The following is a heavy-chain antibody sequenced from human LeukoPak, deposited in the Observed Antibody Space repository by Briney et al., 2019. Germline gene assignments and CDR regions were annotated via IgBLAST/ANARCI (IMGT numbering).Heavy chain of an antibody. V-gene: IGHV4-59*01. CDR1: GASITSYY. J-gene: IGHJ6*02. D-gene: IGHD5-18*01. CDR2: IYYSGST. Sequence: PSETLSVTCTVSGASITSYYWTWIRQPPGKGLEWIGYIYYSGSTNYNPSLKSRVTISVDTSKNQFSLKLSSVTAADTAVYYCARGMVNFYYYYGMDVWGQGTTVTVSS. CDR3: ARGMVNFYYYYGMDV.